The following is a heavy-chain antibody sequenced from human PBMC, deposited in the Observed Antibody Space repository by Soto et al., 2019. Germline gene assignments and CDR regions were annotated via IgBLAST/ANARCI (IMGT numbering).Heavy chain of an antibody. Sequence: QVQLVQSGAEVKKPGASVKVSCKASGYTFTSYGISWVRQAPGQGLEWMGWLSAYNGNTNYAEKLQGRVHMTTDTSTSTAYMELRSLRSDDTAVYYCARDRGIAVAGAGAYWGQGTLVTVSS. J-gene: IGHJ4*02. CDR3: ARDRGIAVAGAGAY. CDR2: LSAYNGNT. V-gene: IGHV1-18*01. CDR1: GYTFTSYG. D-gene: IGHD6-19*01.